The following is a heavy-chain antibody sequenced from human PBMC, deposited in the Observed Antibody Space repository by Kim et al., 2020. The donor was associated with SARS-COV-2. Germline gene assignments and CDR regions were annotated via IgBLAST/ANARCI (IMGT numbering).Heavy chain of an antibody. CDR1: GASITQTFYY. V-gene: IGHV4-39*01. D-gene: IGHD4-17*01. J-gene: IGHJ1*01. CDR3: VRHSTVSSFPFQP. CDR2: MYHNGNT. Sequence: SETLSLTYTVSGASITQTFYYWGWIRQPPGKGLEWIGSMYHNGNTYYNPALWGRVTISADTSQNQFSLRLTSVTAADTAVYYCVRHSTVSSFPFQPWGQGTLVTVSS.